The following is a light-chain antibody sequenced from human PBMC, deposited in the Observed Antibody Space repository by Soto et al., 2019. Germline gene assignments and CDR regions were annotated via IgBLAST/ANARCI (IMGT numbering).Light chain of an antibody. CDR2: EVN. J-gene: IGLJ2*01. Sequence: QSALTKPASVSGSPGQSITISCTGTSDDVGGYNYVSWYQQHPGKAPKLMIFEVNNRPTGVSHRFSGARSGNTASLTISGLQDEDEDYYYCSSYRIGNTLVVFGEGTKLTVL. V-gene: IGLV2-14*01. CDR1: SDDVGGYNY. CDR3: SSYRIGNTLVV.